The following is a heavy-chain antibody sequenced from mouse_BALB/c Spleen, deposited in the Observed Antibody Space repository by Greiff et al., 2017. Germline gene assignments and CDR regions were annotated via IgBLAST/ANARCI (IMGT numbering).Heavy chain of an antibody. J-gene: IGHJ2*01. CDR3: ARGTAGY. CDR1: GFTFSSYG. D-gene: IGHD1-2*01. CDR2: INSNGGST. V-gene: IGHV5-6-3*01. Sequence: EAQGVESGGGLVQPGGSLKLSCAASGFTFSSYGMSWVRQTPDKRLELVATINSNGGSTYYPDSVKGRFTISRDNAKNTLYLQMSSLKSEDTAMYYCARGTAGYWGQGTTLTVSS.